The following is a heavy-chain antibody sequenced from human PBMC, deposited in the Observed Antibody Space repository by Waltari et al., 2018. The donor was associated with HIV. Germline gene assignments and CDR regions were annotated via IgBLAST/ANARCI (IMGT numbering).Heavy chain of an antibody. J-gene: IGHJ4*02. Sequence: EVQLVESGGDLIQPGGSLRLSCIDSAFTVSNSYMVGVCWAPGKGLEWVSIIYSDGRTYYADSVKGRFTISRDNYKNTLYLQMNSLRVEDTAVYYCARDTYGGMGGVDSWGQGTLVTVSS. CDR1: AFTVSNSY. V-gene: IGHV3-53*01. CDR2: IYSDGRT. CDR3: ARDTYGGMGGVDS. D-gene: IGHD4-17*01.